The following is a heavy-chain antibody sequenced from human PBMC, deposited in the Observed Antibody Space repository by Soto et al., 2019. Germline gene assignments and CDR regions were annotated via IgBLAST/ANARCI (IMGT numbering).Heavy chain of an antibody. Sequence: PGGSLRLSCAASGFTFSSYAMSWVRHAPGKGLEWVSAISGSGGSTYYADSVKGRFTISRDNSKNTLYLQMNSLRAEDTAVYYCAKTLIAARLYYYYGMDVWGQGTTVTVSS. CDR2: ISGSGGST. V-gene: IGHV3-23*01. D-gene: IGHD6-6*01. J-gene: IGHJ6*02. CDR1: GFTFSSYA. CDR3: AKTLIAARLYYYYGMDV.